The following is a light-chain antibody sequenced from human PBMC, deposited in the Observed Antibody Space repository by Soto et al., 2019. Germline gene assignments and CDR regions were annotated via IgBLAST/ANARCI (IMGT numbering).Light chain of an antibody. J-gene: IGLJ3*02. CDR2: DNS. V-gene: IGLV1-40*01. CDR1: SSNIGAGSD. CDR3: QSYDSSLSGFWV. Sequence: QSVLTQPPSVSGAPGQRVTISCTGSSSNIGAGSDVHWYQQLPGTAPKLLIYDNSNRPSGVPDRFSGSKSGTSASLAITGLPAEDEAFYYCQSYDSSLSGFWVFGGGTKLTVL.